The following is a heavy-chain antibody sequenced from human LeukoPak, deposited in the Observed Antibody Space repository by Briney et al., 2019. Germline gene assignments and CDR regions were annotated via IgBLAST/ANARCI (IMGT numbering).Heavy chain of an antibody. Sequence: PGGSLRLSCAASGFTFSTYEMNWVRQAPGKGLEWVSYISSNEITMYYADSVKGRFTISRDNAKNSLYLQMNSLRAEDTAVYYRARARYCSGGNCYRSFDYWGQGTLVTVSS. J-gene: IGHJ4*02. CDR1: GFTFSTYE. D-gene: IGHD2-15*01. CDR2: ISSNEITM. V-gene: IGHV3-48*03. CDR3: ARARYCSGGNCYRSFDY.